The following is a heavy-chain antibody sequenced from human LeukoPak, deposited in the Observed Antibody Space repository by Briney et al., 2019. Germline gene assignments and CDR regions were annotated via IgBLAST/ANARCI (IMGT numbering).Heavy chain of an antibody. Sequence: GGSLRLYCAASGFTFSDYYMIWIRQTQGKELEGVSYISSSGTTMEYAKSVKGRFTISRDNAKDSLYLQMNSLEAEDTGVYYCAKGHTYGMIWGQGTLVSVSS. V-gene: IGHV3-11*01. J-gene: IGHJ4*02. CDR3: AKGHTYGMI. CDR1: GFTFSDYY. D-gene: IGHD2-8*01. CDR2: ISSSGTTM.